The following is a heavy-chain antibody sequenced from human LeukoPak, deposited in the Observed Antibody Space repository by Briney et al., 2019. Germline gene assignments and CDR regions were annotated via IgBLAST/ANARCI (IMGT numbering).Heavy chain of an antibody. V-gene: IGHV4-39*01. CDR3: ARRIDAFDI. Sequence: PSETLSLTCTVSGGSISSSSYYWGWIRQPPGKGLGWIGSIYYSGSTYYNPSLKSRVTISVDTSKNQFSLKLSSVTAADTAVYYCARRIDAFDIWGQGTMVTVSS. CDR2: IYYSGST. CDR1: GGSISSSSYY. J-gene: IGHJ3*02.